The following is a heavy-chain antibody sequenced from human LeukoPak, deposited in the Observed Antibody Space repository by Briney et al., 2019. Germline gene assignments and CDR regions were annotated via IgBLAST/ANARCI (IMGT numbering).Heavy chain of an antibody. CDR3: TRVPGYSSTWHSDC. CDR2: INPNSGGT. V-gene: IGHV1-2*02. Sequence: GASVKVSCKASGYTFTGYYMHWVRQAPGQGLEWMGWINPNSGGTNYAQKFQGRVTMTRDTSISTAYMELSRLRSDDTAVYYCTRVPGYSSTWHSDCWGQGTLVTVSS. CDR1: GYTFTGYY. J-gene: IGHJ4*02. D-gene: IGHD6-13*01.